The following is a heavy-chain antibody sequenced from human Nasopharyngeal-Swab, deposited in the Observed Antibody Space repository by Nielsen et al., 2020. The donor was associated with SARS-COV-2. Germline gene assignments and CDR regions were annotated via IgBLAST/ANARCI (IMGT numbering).Heavy chain of an antibody. CDR3: ASTPLDSSGYYYAFHY. CDR2: ISYDGSSK. CDR1: GFTFSRYT. D-gene: IGHD3-22*01. J-gene: IGHJ4*02. V-gene: IGHV3-30-3*01. Sequence: GESLKISCAASGFTFSRYTMHWVRQAPGKGLEWVAVISYDGSSKYYANSVKGRFTISRDISKNTLYLQMNSLRAEDTAVFYCASTPLDSSGYYYAFHYWGRGTLVTVSS.